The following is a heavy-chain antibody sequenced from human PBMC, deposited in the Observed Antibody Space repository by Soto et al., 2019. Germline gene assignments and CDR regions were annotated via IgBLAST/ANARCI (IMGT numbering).Heavy chain of an antibody. CDR2: IYYSGST. Sequence: SEALSLTCTVSGGSISSSSYYWGWIRQPPGKGLEWIGSIYYSGSTYYNPSLKSRVTISVDTSKNQFSLKLSSVTAADTAVYYCAISSGVVVPAPIRGDAFDIWRQATMVTVS. CDR3: AISSGVVVPAPIRGDAFDI. V-gene: IGHV4-39*01. J-gene: IGHJ3*02. D-gene: IGHD2-2*02. CDR1: GGSISSSSYY.